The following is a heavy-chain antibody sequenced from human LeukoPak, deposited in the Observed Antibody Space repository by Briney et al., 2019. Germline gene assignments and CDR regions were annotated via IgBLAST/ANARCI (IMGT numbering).Heavy chain of an antibody. CDR1: GGSISSYY. V-gene: IGHV4-59*01. Sequence: SETLSLTCTVSGGSISSYYWSWIRQPPGKGLEWIGYIYYSGSTNYNPSLKSRVTISVDTSKNQFSLKLSSVTAADTAVYYCAGALTGYSSGWYLTHWFDPWGQGTLVTVSS. CDR3: AGALTGYSSGWYLTHWFDP. J-gene: IGHJ5*02. D-gene: IGHD6-19*01. CDR2: IYYSGST.